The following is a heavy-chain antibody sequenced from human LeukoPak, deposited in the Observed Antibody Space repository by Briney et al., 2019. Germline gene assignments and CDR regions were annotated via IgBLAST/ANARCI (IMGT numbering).Heavy chain of an antibody. CDR2: MYYSGDT. CDR3: ARYEAVAGVFDY. V-gene: IGHV4-59*08. Sequence: SETLSLTCTVSGGSISSYYWSWIRQPPGKGLEWIGYMYYSGDTDYNPSLKSRVTISVDTSKSQFSLKLSSVTAADTAVYYCARYEAVAGVFDYWGQGTLVTVSS. J-gene: IGHJ4*02. D-gene: IGHD6-19*01. CDR1: GGSISSYY.